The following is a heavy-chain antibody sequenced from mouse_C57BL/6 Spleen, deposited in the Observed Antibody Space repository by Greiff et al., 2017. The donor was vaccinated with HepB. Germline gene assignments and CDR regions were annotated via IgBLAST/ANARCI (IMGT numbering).Heavy chain of an antibody. D-gene: IGHD2-5*01. V-gene: IGHV14-1*01. CDR1: GFNIKDYY. CDR3: TTPPYYSNYEFAY. J-gene: IGHJ3*01. Sequence: VHVKQSGAELVRPGASVKLSCTASGFNIKDYYMHWVKQRPEQGLEWIGRIDPEDGDTEYAPKFQGKATMTADTSSNTAYLQLSSLTSEDTAVYYCTTPPYYSNYEFAYWGQGTLVTVSA. CDR2: IDPEDGDT.